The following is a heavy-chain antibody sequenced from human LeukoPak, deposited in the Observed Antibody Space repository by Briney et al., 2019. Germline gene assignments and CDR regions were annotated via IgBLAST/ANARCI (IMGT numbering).Heavy chain of an antibody. CDR2: ISAYNGNT. Sequence: APVKVSCKASGYTFTSYGISWVRQAPGQGLEWMGWISAYNGNTNYAQKLQGRVTMTTDTSTRTAYMELRSLRSDDTAVYYCASDRAGLEALIKYYYDSSGYFDYWGQGTLVTVSS. CDR3: ASDRAGLEALIKYYYDSSGYFDY. V-gene: IGHV1-18*01. J-gene: IGHJ4*02. D-gene: IGHD3-22*01. CDR1: GYTFTSYG.